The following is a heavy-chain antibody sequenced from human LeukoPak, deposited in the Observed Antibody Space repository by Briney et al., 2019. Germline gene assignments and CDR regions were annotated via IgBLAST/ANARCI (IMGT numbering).Heavy chain of an antibody. V-gene: IGHV1-2*02. CDR1: GYTFTGYY. D-gene: IGHD3-10*01. Sequence: ASVKVSCKASGYTFTGYYMHWVRQAPGQGLEWMGWINPDSGGTNYAQKFQGRVTMTRDTSISTAYMELSRLKSDDTAVYYCARRVTMVRGVIHMDVWGKGTTVTISS. CDR2: INPDSGGT. J-gene: IGHJ6*03. CDR3: ARRVTMVRGVIHMDV.